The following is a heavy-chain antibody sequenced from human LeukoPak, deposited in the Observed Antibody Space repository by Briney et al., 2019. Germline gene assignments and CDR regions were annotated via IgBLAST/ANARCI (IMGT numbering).Heavy chain of an antibody. D-gene: IGHD3-9*01. Sequence: GGSLRLSCVASGFAFNTQAMHWVRQAPGKGLEWLAVMSLDGSSIYYTDSVRGRFTISRDNSKNTLFLQMSSLRVEDTAVYYCARDRGKLRYLDLWGQGTLLTVSS. V-gene: IGHV3-30*10. J-gene: IGHJ4*02. CDR2: MSLDGSSI. CDR1: GFAFNTQA. CDR3: ARDRGKLRYLDL.